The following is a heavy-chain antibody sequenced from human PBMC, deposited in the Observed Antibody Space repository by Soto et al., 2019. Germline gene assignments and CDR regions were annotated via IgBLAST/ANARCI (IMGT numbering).Heavy chain of an antibody. CDR3: AKVRYSSPMGYYYGMDV. D-gene: IGHD6-19*01. V-gene: IGHV1-69*13. CDR1: RVAFSKFI. CDR2: IIPIFGTA. J-gene: IGHJ6*02. Sequence: SVKVSCKASRVAFSKFIVTWVRQAPGLGLEWVGGIIPIFGTANYAQKFQGRVTITADEPTSTSYMEVNNLRSEDTAVYYCAKVRYSSPMGYYYGMDVWGQGTTVTVSS.